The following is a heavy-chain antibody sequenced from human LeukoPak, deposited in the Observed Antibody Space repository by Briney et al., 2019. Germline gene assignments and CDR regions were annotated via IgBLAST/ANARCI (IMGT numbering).Heavy chain of an antibody. CDR2: ISYDGSNK. CDR1: GFTFSSYA. CDR3: ARGPAANSGNYYAGDY. Sequence: GGSLRLSCAASGFTFSSYAMHWVRQAPGKGLEGVAVISYDGSNKYYADSVKGRFTISRDNAKNTLYLQMNSLKSEDSAAYYCARGPAANSGNYYAGDYWGQGTLVTVSS. J-gene: IGHJ4*02. D-gene: IGHD1-26*01. V-gene: IGHV3-30*04.